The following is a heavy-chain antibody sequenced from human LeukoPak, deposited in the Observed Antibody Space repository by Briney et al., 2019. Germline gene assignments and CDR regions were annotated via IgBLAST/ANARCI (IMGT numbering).Heavy chain of an antibody. D-gene: IGHD3-10*01. CDR1: GGSISSSNYY. CDR3: ARGLWFGDENPPYFDY. J-gene: IGHJ4*02. Sequence: SETLSLTCSVSGGSISSSNYYWSWIRQPAGKGLEWIGRIYTSESTNYNPSLKSRVTISVDTSRNQFSLKLSSVTAADTAVYYCARGLWFGDENPPYFDYWGQGTLVTVSS. V-gene: IGHV4-61*02. CDR2: IYTSEST.